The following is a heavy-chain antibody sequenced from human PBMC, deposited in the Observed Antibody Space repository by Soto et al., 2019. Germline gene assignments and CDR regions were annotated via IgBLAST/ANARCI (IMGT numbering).Heavy chain of an antibody. CDR3: AKGKASQPTIDYIDV. J-gene: IGHJ6*03. CDR2: ISWNSGSI. D-gene: IGHD3-3*01. Sequence: GGSLRLSCAASGFTFDDYAMHWVRQAPGKGLEWVSGISWNSGSIGYADSVKGRFTISRDNAKNSLYLQMNSLRAEDTALYYCAKGKASQPTIDYIDVWCKGTTVTVS. V-gene: IGHV3-9*01. CDR1: GFTFDDYA.